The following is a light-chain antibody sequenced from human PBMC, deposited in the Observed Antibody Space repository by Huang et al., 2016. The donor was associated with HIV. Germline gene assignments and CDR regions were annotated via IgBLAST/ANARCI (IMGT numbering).Light chain of an antibody. J-gene: IGKJ1*01. V-gene: IGKV4-1*01. CDR2: WAS. Sequence: DIVMTQSPDSLAVPLGERATISCVSSQSVLYSANKKHLPMNCLAWYQKKPGQPPKLLIYWASSRASGVPDRFSGSVSGTDFTLTISSLQAEDVAVYYCQQHYSTPWTFGQGTKVEIK. CDR1: QSVLYSANKKHLPMNC. CDR3: QQHYSTPWT.